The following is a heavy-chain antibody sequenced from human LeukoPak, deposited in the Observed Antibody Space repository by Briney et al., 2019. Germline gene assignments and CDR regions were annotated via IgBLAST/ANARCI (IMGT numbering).Heavy chain of an antibody. Sequence: GESLKISCKGSGYSFASYWIGWVRQMPGKGLEGMGIYYPDDSTTRYNPSFQADVPVPAEMSTSTAYLRWSSLKASDTVMYYCARQNVGAPDDWGQGTLVTVSS. CDR2: YYPDDSTT. D-gene: IGHD1-26*01. J-gene: IGHJ4*02. CDR1: GYSFASYW. CDR3: ARQNVGAPDD. V-gene: IGHV5-51*01.